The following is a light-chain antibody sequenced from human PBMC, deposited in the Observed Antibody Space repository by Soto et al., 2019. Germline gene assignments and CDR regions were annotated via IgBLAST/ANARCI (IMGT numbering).Light chain of an antibody. CDR3: KRYTEWPPVH. V-gene: IGKV3-15*01. J-gene: IGKJ3*01. Sequence: EIGMTQTPATLSVSPGERATLSCRASQSVYNNLALYQQKPVQAPRLLIYGASTRATGIPARFSGSGSGTEFTLTIRSLQSEDFAVYYCKRYTEWPPVHFGHGTKVDI. CDR1: QSVYNN. CDR2: GAS.